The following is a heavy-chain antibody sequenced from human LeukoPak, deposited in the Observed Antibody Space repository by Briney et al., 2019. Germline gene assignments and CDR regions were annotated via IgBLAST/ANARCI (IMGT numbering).Heavy chain of an antibody. V-gene: IGHV4-38-2*02. CDR1: GYSISTAYY. CDR3: ARGTPGYNWFDP. Sequence: SETLSLTCTVSGYSISTAYYWGWIRQPPGKGLEWIGSIYHSGNTYYNPSLKSRVTISVDTSKNQFSLNLSSVTPADTAVYYCARGTPGYNWFDPWGQGTLVTVSS. J-gene: IGHJ5*02. CDR2: IYHSGNT. D-gene: IGHD2-15*01.